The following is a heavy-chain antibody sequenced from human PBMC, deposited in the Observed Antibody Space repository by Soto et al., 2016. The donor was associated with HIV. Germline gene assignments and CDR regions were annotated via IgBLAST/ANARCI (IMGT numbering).Heavy chain of an antibody. CDR2: INPNSGAT. D-gene: IGHD6-19*01. J-gene: IGHJ6*03. V-gene: IGHV1-2*02. Sequence: QVQLVQSGAEVKKPGASVKVSCKASGYTFIGYYIHWVRQAPGQGLEWMGWINPNSGATTYAQKFRGRVTMTRDTSISTAYMEMSRLRSDDTAVYYCARVSSGWENYYYYYYMDVWGKGTTVTVSS. CDR1: GYTFIGYY. CDR3: ARVSSGWENYYYYYYMDV.